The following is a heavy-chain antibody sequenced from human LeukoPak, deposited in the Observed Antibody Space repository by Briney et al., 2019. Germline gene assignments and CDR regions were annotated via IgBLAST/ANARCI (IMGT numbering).Heavy chain of an antibody. V-gene: IGHV4-34*01. Sequence: PSETLSLTCTVSGGSISSYYWSWIRQPPGKGLEWIGEINHSGSTNYNPSLKSRVTISVDTSKNQFSLKLSSVTAADTAVYYCAQIAVAGRGIFDYWGQGTLVTVSS. D-gene: IGHD6-19*01. CDR3: AQIAVAGRGIFDY. J-gene: IGHJ4*02. CDR2: INHSGST. CDR1: GGSISSYY.